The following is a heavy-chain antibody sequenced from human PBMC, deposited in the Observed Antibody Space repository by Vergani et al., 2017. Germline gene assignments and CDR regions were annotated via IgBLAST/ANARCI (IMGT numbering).Heavy chain of an antibody. J-gene: IGHJ3*02. V-gene: IGHV3-64D*06. D-gene: IGHD6-6*01. CDR3: VKDRSIAARDDAFDI. Sequence: EVQLVESGGGLVKPGGSLRLSCAASGFTFSSYAMHWVRPAPGKGLEYGSAISSNGGSTYYADSVKGRFTISRDNSKNTLYLQMSSLRAEDTAVYYCVKDRSIAARDDAFDIWGQGTMVTVSS. CDR1: GFTFSSYA. CDR2: ISSNGGST.